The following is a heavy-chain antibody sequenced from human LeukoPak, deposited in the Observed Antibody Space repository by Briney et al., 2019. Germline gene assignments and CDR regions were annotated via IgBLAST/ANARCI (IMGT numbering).Heavy chain of an antibody. V-gene: IGHV3-11*01. CDR1: GFTFSDYY. CDR3: ARDGISGSYTLFDY. CDR2: ISSSGSTI. D-gene: IGHD3-10*01. Sequence: PGGSLRLSCAASGFTFSDYYMSWIRQAPGKGLEWVSYISSSGSTIYYADSVKGRFTISRDNAKNSLYLQMNSPRAEDTAVYYCARDGISGSYTLFDYWGQGTLVTVSS. J-gene: IGHJ4*02.